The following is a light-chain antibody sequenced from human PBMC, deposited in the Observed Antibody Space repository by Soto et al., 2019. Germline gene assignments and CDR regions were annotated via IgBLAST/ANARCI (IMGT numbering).Light chain of an antibody. J-gene: IGLJ2*01. CDR1: SSNIGAGYD. CDR3: QSYDSSLSAAV. CDR2: VNS. V-gene: IGLV1-40*01. Sequence: QSVLTQPPSVSGAPGQRVTISCTGSSSNIGAGYDVHWYQQLPGTAPKLLIYVNSNRPSGVPDRFSGSKSGTSASLAITGLQAEDEADYYCQSYDSSLSAAVFGGRTKLTVL.